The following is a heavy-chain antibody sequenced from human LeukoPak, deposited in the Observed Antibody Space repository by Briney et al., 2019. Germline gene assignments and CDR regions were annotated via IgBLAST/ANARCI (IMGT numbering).Heavy chain of an antibody. V-gene: IGHV3-23*01. CDR1: GFTFSSYA. Sequence: GGSLRLSCAASGFTFSSYAMSWVRQAPGKGLEWVSAISGSGGSTYYADSVKGRFTISRDNSMNTLYLQMNSLRAEDTAVYYCAKNQVQSIFGAFDYWGQGTLVTVSS. J-gene: IGHJ4*02. CDR2: ISGSGGST. CDR3: AKNQVQSIFGAFDY. D-gene: IGHD3-3*01.